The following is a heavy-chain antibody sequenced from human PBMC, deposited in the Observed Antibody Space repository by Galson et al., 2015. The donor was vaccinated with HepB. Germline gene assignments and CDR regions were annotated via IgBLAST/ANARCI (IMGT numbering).Heavy chain of an antibody. CDR3: ARKYDSSGYFDF. V-gene: IGHV3-23*01. J-gene: IGHJ4*02. CDR2: IGGSGGNT. CDR1: GFTFTGYA. D-gene: IGHD3-22*01. Sequence: SLRLSCAASGFTFTGYALSWVRQAPGKGLEWVSAIGGSGGNTNYAASVQGRFTISSDSSKSTLYLQMNDLRAEDTAVYYCARKYDSSGYFDFWGQGTLVTVSS.